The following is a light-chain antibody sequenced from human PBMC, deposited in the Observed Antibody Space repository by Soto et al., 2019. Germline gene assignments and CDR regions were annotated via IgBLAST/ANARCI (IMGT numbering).Light chain of an antibody. CDR2: DAS. V-gene: IGKV1-5*01. CDR3: QQYNSYSKT. J-gene: IGKJ1*01. Sequence: DIQMTQSPSTLPASVGDRVTITYRASENISRWLAWYQQKPGKAPNLLIYDASSLQSGVPSRFSGSGSGTEFTLTISSLQPDDFATYYCQQYNSYSKTFGQGTKVDI. CDR1: ENISRW.